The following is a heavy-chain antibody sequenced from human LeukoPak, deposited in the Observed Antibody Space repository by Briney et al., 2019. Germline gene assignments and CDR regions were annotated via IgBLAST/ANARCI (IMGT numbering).Heavy chain of an antibody. V-gene: IGHV1-18*01. J-gene: IGHJ5*02. CDR2: ISAYNGNT. CDR3: ARDPREFWSGYLDP. Sequence: ASVKVSCKASGYTFTSYGISWVRQAPGQGLEWMGWISAYNGNTNYAQKLQGRVTMATDTSTSTAYMERRSLRPDDTAVYYCARDPREFWSGYLDPWGQGTLVTVSS. D-gene: IGHD3-3*01. CDR1: GYTFTSYG.